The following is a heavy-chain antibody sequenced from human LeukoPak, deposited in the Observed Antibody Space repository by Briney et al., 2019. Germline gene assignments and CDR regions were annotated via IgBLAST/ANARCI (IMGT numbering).Heavy chain of an antibody. D-gene: IGHD3-3*01. J-gene: IGHJ4*02. CDR3: ARDLVDFWSGHFDY. V-gene: IGHV3-21*01. CDR2: ISSSSYI. Sequence: GGSLRLSCAASGFTFSSYSMNWVRQAPGKGLEWVSSISSSSYIYYADSVKGRFTISRDNAKNSLYLQMNSLRDEDTAVYYCARDLVDFWSGHFDYWGQGTLVTVSS. CDR1: GFTFSSYS.